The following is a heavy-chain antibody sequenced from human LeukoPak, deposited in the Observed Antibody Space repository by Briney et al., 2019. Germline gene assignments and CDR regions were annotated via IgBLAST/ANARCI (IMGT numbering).Heavy chain of an antibody. J-gene: IGHJ4*02. CDR3: ARDRWYDGSGYIAAFDY. CDR1: EFTLSSYA. CDR2: IWYDGSNQ. Sequence: GGSLRLSCAASEFTLSSYAMNWVRQAPGKGLEWVAVIWYDGSNQDYADSVKGRFTISRDNSKNTLYLQVSSLRAEDTAVYYCARDRWYDGSGYIAAFDYWGQGTLVTVS. D-gene: IGHD3-22*01. V-gene: IGHV3-33*08.